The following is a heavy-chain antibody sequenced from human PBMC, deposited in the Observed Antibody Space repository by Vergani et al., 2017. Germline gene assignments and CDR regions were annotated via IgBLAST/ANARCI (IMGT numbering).Heavy chain of an antibody. CDR1: GFTFSSYA. V-gene: IGHV3-30-3*01. CDR2: ISYDGSNK. J-gene: IGHJ3*02. D-gene: IGHD2-21*02. Sequence: VQLVESGGGLVKRGGSLRLSCAASGFTFSSYAMHWVRQAPGKGLEWVAVISYDGSNKYYADSVKGRFTISRDNSKNTLYLQMNSLRAEDTAVYYCARGDRDAGAFDIWGQGTMVTVSS. CDR3: ARGDRDAGAFDI.